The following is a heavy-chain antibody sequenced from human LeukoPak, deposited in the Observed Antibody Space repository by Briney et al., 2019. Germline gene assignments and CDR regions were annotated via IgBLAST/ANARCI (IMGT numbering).Heavy chain of an antibody. D-gene: IGHD6-19*01. J-gene: IGHJ4*02. CDR2: ISSSGSVI. Sequence: GGSLRLSCAASGFTFSDYYMSWIRQAPGKGLEWVSYISSSGSVIYYADSVKGRFTISRDNSKNTLYLQMIGLRAEDTAIYYCAKDSAYSGWSGGFDFWGQGALVTVSS. CDR3: AKDSAYSGWSGGFDF. CDR1: GFTFSDYY. V-gene: IGHV3-11*01.